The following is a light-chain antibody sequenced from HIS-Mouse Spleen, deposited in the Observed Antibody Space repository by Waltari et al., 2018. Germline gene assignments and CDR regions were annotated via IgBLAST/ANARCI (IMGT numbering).Light chain of an antibody. J-gene: IGLJ1*01. V-gene: IGLV2-14*01. CDR1: SSDVGGYNY. CDR3: SSYTSSSTPYV. Sequence: QSALTKPASVSGSPGQSITIPCTGTSSDVGGYNYVSWYQQHPGKAPKLMIYEVSNRPSGVSNRFSGSKSGNTASLTISGLQAEDEADYYCSSYTSSSTPYVFGTGTKVTVL. CDR2: EVS.